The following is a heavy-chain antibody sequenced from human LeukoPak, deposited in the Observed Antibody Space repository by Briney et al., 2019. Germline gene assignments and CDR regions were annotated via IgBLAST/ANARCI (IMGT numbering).Heavy chain of an antibody. CDR1: GGSISSTDYY. CDR2: IYYTGST. V-gene: IGHV4-39*01. Sequence: SETLPLTCSVSGGSISSTDYYWGWIRQPPGKGLEWIGSIYYTGSTFYNPSLKSRVTISADTSKNQLSLKLSSVTAADTAVYYCARHPGSHCSTATCYTGGVFDYWGQGTLVTVSS. J-gene: IGHJ4*02. D-gene: IGHD2-2*02. CDR3: ARHPGSHCSTATCYTGGVFDY.